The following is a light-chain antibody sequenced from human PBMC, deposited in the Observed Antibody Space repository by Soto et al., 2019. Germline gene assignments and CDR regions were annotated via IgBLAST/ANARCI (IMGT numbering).Light chain of an antibody. CDR3: QKCNSAPRT. CDR2: AAS. CDR1: QDINNY. Sequence: DIQMTQSPSSLSASVGDRVTITCRASQDINNYLAWYQVQPGKGPKLLIYAASTLQSGVPSRFSGNGSGKDFTRTISSLKPEDVGTYFCQKCNSAPRTFGQGTRVEI. J-gene: IGKJ1*01. V-gene: IGKV1-27*01.